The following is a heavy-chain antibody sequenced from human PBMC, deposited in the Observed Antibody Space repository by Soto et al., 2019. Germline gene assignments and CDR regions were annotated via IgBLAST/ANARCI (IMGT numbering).Heavy chain of an antibody. Sequence: QVQLQQWGAGLLKPSETLSLTCAVYGGSLSGYYWTWIRQPPGKGVEWIGEISHSGSTNYNPTLKSRVTISIDMSKNQFSLKVSSVTAADTTVYYCARGERLNVFVRKNWFDPCGQGTLVTVSS. CDR2: ISHSGST. J-gene: IGHJ5*02. CDR3: ARGERLNVFVRKNWFDP. V-gene: IGHV4-34*01. CDR1: GGSLSGYY. D-gene: IGHD2-21*01.